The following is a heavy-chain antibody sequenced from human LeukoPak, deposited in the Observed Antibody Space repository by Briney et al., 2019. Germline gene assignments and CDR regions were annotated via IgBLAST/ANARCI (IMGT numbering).Heavy chain of an antibody. CDR3: ARSYTFGGVIVRFGGDY. D-gene: IGHD3-16*02. V-gene: IGHV1-18*01. CDR2: ISAYNGNT. CDR1: GYTFTSYG. Sequence: ASVKVSCKASGYTFTSYGISWVRQAPGQGLEWMGWISAYNGNTNYAQKLQGRVTMTTDTSTSTAYMELRSLRSDDTAVYYCARSYTFGGVIVRFGGDYWGQGTLVTVSS. J-gene: IGHJ4*02.